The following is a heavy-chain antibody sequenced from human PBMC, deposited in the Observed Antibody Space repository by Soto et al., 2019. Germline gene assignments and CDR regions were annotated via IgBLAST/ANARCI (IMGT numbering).Heavy chain of an antibody. CDR2: INEDGSEK. V-gene: IGHV3-7*03. Sequence: EVQLAESGGGLVQPGGSLRLSCAASGFSFSLFWMSWVRQTPGKGLELVANINEDGSEKVFADSVKGRFTISRDNAKNSLSLQLNSMPADDPAVYYCARTGWTQSSYYFDYWGQGTLVTVSS. D-gene: IGHD3-16*01. J-gene: IGHJ4*02. CDR1: GFSFSLFW. CDR3: ARTGWTQSSYYFDY.